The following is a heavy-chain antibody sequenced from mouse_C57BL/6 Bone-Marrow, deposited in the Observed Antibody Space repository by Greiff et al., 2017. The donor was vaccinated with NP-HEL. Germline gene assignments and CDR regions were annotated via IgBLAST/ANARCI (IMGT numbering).Heavy chain of an antibody. J-gene: IGHJ1*03. D-gene: IGHD1-1*01. CDR3: HLCYYGSRAWYFDV. Sequence: VQLQQPGAELVRPGSSVKLSCKASGYTFTSYWMHWVKQRPIQGLEWIGNIDPSDSETHYNQKFKDKATLTVDKSSSTAYMQLSSLTSEDSAVYYYHLCYYGSRAWYFDVWGTGTTVTVSS. CDR2: IDPSDSET. V-gene: IGHV1-52*01. CDR1: GYTFTSYW.